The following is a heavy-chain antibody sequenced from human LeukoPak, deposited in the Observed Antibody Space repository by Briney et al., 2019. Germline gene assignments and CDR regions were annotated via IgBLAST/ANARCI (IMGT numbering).Heavy chain of an antibody. J-gene: IGHJ4*02. CDR2: ISGSGGST. D-gene: IGHD6-19*01. V-gene: IGHV3-23*01. Sequence: PGGSLRLSCAASGFTVSSNYMSWVRQAPGKGLEWVSAISGSGGSTYYADSVKGRFTISRDNSKNTLYLQMNSLRAEDTAVYYCAKIQDSSGWPDYWGQGTLVTVSS. CDR3: AKIQDSSGWPDY. CDR1: GFTVSSNY.